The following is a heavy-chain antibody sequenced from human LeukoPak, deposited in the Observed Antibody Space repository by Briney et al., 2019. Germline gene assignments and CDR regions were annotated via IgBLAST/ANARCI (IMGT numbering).Heavy chain of an antibody. Sequence: GGSLRLSCAASGFTISDYYMSWIRQAPGKGLEWVSYTSSSGSTIYYADSVKGQFTISRDDAKNSLYLQMNSLRAEDTAVYYCARDPGWIQLYSFDYWGQGTLVTVSS. V-gene: IGHV3-11*04. J-gene: IGHJ4*02. CDR1: GFTISDYY. D-gene: IGHD5-18*01. CDR3: ARDPGWIQLYSFDY. CDR2: TSSSGSTI.